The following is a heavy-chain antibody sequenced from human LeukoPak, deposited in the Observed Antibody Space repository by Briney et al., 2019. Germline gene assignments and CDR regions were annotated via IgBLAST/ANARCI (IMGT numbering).Heavy chain of an antibody. J-gene: IGHJ6*02. Sequence: SETLSLTCTVSGGSIGSYYWSWIRQPAGKGLEWIGRIYTSGSTNHNPSLKSRVTMSVDTSKNQFSLKLSSVTAADTAVYYCARDRYYGSGSYYNHYYGMDVWGQGTTVTVSS. CDR2: IYTSGST. CDR1: GGSIGSYY. V-gene: IGHV4-4*07. D-gene: IGHD3-10*01. CDR3: ARDRYYGSGSYYNHYYGMDV.